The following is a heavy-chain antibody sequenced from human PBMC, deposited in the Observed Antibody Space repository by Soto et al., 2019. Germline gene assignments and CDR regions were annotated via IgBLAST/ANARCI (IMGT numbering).Heavy chain of an antibody. Sequence: QGHLVESGGGSVKPGGSLRLSCAASGFTFSDYSMTWSRQAPGKGLEWVSYVSSRSTSTHYADSMKGRFTIARTNAKNSLYLQMTSLRAEDTAVYYCARDNGGTFDYRGLGTLVTVSS. D-gene: IGHD2-8*01. CDR2: VSSRSTST. V-gene: IGHV3-11*05. CDR1: GFTFSDYS. J-gene: IGHJ4*02. CDR3: ARDNGGTFDY.